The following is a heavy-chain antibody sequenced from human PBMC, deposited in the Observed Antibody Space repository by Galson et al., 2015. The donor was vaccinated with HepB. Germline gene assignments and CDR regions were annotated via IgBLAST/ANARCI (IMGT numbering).Heavy chain of an antibody. CDR2: ISSYNTM. J-gene: IGHJ4*02. V-gene: IGHV3-11*01. Sequence: SLRLSCAASGFTFNDYYMSWIRQAPGKGLEWVSYISSYNTMYYADSVKGRFTISRDNAKNSLYLQMNRLRAEDTAVYYCAGGYSGTYLGVFDYWGQGTLVTVSS. CDR3: AGGYSGTYLGVFDY. CDR1: GFTFNDYY. D-gene: IGHD1-26*01.